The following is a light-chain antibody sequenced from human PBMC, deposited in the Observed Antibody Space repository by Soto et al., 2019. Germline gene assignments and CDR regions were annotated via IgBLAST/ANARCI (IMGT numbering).Light chain of an antibody. CDR1: HSVSSY. J-gene: IGKJ4*01. CDR3: QPHNKWPLN. V-gene: IGKV3-11*01. CDR2: DAS. Sequence: EIVLTQSPATLSLSPGERATLSCRASHSVSSYLAWYQQKPDQAPRLLIYDASNRATGIPARFSGSRSGAEFTLTINSLQSEEFAVYYCQPHNKWPLNFGGGTKVDI.